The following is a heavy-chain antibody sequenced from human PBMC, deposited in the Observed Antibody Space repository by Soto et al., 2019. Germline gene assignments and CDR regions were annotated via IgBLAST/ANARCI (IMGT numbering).Heavy chain of an antibody. J-gene: IGHJ4*02. V-gene: IGHV1-2*04. D-gene: IGHD6-13*01. CDR2: INPNSGGT. CDR3: ATGIAVAGTEYFDY. CDR1: YTFTGYY. Sequence: YTFTGYYMHWVRQAPGQGLEWMGWINPNSGGTHYAQKFQGWVTMTRDTSISTAYMELSRLRSDDTAVYYCATGIAVAGTEYFDYWGQGTLVTVSS.